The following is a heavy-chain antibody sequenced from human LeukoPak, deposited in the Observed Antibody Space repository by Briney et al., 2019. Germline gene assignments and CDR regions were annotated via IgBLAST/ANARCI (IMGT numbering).Heavy chain of an antibody. Sequence: GESLKISCKGSGYSFTSYWIGWVRQMPGKGLEWMGIIYPGDSDTRYSPSFQGQVTISADKSISTADLQWSSLKASDTAMYYCAAGYDILTGYQNAFDIWGQGTMVTVSS. CDR2: IYPGDSDT. D-gene: IGHD3-9*01. J-gene: IGHJ3*02. V-gene: IGHV5-51*01. CDR1: GYSFTSYW. CDR3: AAGYDILTGYQNAFDI.